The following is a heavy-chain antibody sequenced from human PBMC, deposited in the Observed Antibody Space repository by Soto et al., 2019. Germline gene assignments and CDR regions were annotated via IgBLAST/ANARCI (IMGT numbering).Heavy chain of an antibody. J-gene: IGHJ5*02. CDR1: GGALTSYP. D-gene: IGHD1-1*01. CDR3: ATYPRPYNWIDL. Sequence: QVRLEQSGAEVKKPGSSVRVSCQASGGALTSYPIHWVRQAPGQGLEWMGVIDPMFDTSNLAEKFKARVTVTADASTKTVYMDLTSLRCDDTAVYFCATYPRPYNWIDLWGQGTLLTVSS. V-gene: IGHV1-69*01. CDR2: IDPMFDTS.